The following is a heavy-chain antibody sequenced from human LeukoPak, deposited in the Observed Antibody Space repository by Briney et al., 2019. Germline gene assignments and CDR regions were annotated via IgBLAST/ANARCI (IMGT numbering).Heavy chain of an antibody. CDR3: ARVLGCCCAFDI. CDR2: IYYSGST. J-gene: IGHJ3*02. CDR1: GGSISSYY. Sequence: SETLSLTCTVSGGSISSYYWSWIRQPPGKGLEWIGYIYYSGSTNYNPSLKSRVTISVDTSKNQFSLKLSSVTAADTAVYYCARVLGCCCAFDIWGQGTMVTVSS. D-gene: IGHD2-15*01. V-gene: IGHV4-59*01.